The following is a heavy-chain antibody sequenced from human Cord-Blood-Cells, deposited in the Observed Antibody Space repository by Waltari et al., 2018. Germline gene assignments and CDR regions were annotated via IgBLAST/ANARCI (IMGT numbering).Heavy chain of an antibody. CDR2: SRSKANSYAT. J-gene: IGHJ4*02. D-gene: IGHD6-19*01. CDR1: GFTFSGSA. Sequence: EVQLVESGGGLVQPGGSLKLSCAASGFTFSGSAMHWVRQASGKGLEGVGRSRSKANSYATAYAASVKGRFTISRDDSKNTAYLQMNSRKTEDTAVYYCTTRAVAGDYWGQGTLVTVSS. CDR3: TTRAVAGDY. V-gene: IGHV3-73*02.